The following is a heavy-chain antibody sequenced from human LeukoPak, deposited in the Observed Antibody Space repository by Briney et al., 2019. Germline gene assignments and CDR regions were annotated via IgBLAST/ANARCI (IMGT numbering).Heavy chain of an antibody. CDR1: GFTFSSYG. J-gene: IGHJ5*02. D-gene: IGHD5-12*01. CDR3: AKDRYSGYDPRHNWFDP. V-gene: IGHV3-30*02. Sequence: GGSLRLSWAASGFTFSSYGMHWVRQAPGKGLEWVAFIRYDGSNKYYADSVKGRFTISRDNSKNTLYLQMNSLRAEDTAVYYCAKDRYSGYDPRHNWFDPWGQGTLVTVSS. CDR2: IRYDGSNK.